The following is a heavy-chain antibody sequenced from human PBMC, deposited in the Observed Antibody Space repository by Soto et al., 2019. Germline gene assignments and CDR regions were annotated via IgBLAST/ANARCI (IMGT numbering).Heavy chain of an antibody. V-gene: IGHV3-73*01. CDR1: GFTFSGSA. CDR3: TRHNPTLGYCSGGSCYQLKGYYYYMDV. D-gene: IGHD2-15*01. CDR2: IRSKANSYAT. J-gene: IGHJ6*03. Sequence: SGGSLRLSCAASGFTFSGSAMHWVRQASGKGLEWVGRIRSKANSYATAYAASVKGRFTISRDDSKNTAYLQMNSLKTEDTAVYYCTRHNPTLGYCSGGSCYQLKGYYYYMDVWGKGTTVTVSS.